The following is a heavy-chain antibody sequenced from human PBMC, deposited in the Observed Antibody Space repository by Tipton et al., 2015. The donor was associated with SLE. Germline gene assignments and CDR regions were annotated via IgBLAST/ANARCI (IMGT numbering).Heavy chain of an antibody. V-gene: IGHV3-74*01. J-gene: IGHJ6*03. D-gene: IGHD3-16*01. Sequence: SLRLSCTASGFTLSTYWMHWFRQAPGKGLVWVSRLKSDGVSTAYADSVKGRFTISRDNAKNTMFLQMNSLRAEDTAVYYCATEASVYAVLGYYMDVWGKGTTVTVSS. CDR3: ATEASVYAVLGYYMDV. CDR1: GFTLSTYW. CDR2: LKSDGVST.